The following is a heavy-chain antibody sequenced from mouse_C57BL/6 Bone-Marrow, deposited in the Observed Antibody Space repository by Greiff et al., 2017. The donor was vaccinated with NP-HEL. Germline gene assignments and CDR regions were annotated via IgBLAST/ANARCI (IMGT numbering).Heavy chain of an antibody. D-gene: IGHD2-2*01. V-gene: IGHV3-6*01. CDR2: ISYDGSN. CDR3: AIYYGYPYWYFDV. J-gene: IGHJ1*01. CDR1: GYSITSGYY. Sequence: EVKLMESGPGLVKPSQSLSLTCSVTGYSITSGYYWNWIRQFPGNKLEWMGYISYDGSNNYNPSLKNRISITRDTSKNQFFLKLNSVTTEDTATYYCAIYYGYPYWYFDVWGSGTPVTVSS.